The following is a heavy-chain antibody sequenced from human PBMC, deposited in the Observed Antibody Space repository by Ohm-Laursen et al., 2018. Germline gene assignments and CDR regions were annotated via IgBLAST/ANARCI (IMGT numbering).Heavy chain of an antibody. V-gene: IGHV4-59*08. CDR3: AAQTSGYYYNWYFDL. CDR2: LYYSGSI. Sequence: SDTLSLTCIVSGASVSSYYWSWIRQPPGKGLEWLGYLYYSGSINYNPSLESRVTLSVDTSNNQFSLKLSSVSAADTAVYYCAAQTSGYYYNWYFDLWGRGTLVTVSS. CDR1: GASVSSYY. J-gene: IGHJ2*01. D-gene: IGHD3-22*01.